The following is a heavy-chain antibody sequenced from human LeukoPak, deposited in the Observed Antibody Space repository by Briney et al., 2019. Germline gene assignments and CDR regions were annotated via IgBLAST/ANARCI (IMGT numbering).Heavy chain of an antibody. V-gene: IGHV1-18*01. CDR3: ARDLIVVVPAAIEPCYYYYYMDV. CDR1: GYTFTSYG. Sequence: ASVKVSCKASGYTFTSYGISWVRQAPGQGLEWMGWISAYNGNTNYAQKLQGRVTMTTDTSTSTAYMELRSLRSDDTAVYYCARDLIVVVPAAIEPCYYYYYMDVWGKGTTVTVSS. D-gene: IGHD2-2*02. CDR2: ISAYNGNT. J-gene: IGHJ6*03.